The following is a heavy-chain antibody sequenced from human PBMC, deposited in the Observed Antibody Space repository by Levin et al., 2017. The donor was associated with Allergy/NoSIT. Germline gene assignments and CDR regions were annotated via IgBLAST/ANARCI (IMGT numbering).Heavy chain of an antibody. CDR3: ARVGGGGPGSVPTPMYYFDY. V-gene: IGHV6-1*01. CDR2: TYYRSKWYN. Sequence: SQTLSLTCAISGDSVSSNSAAWNWIRQSPSRGLEWLGRTYYRSKWYNDYAVSVKSRITINPDTSKNQFSLQLNSVTPEDTAVYYCARVGGGGPGSVPTPMYYFDYWGQGTLVTVSS. J-gene: IGHJ4*02. D-gene: IGHD1-26*01. CDR1: GDSVSSNSAA.